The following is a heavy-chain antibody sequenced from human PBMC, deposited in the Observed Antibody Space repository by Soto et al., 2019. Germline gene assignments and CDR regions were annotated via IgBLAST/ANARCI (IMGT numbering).Heavy chain of an antibody. V-gene: IGHV3-64*01. CDR2: ISSNGVGT. J-gene: IGHJ6*03. Sequence: EVQLAESGGGLAQPGGSLRLSCAASGFTLSGYAMDWVRQAPGKGLEYVSGISSNGVGTYYANSVQGRFTISRDNSKNTVYLQMGSLRPEDMAVYYRARRARPDFYYMDVCGNGTTVTVSS. CDR3: ARRARPDFYYMDV. D-gene: IGHD6-6*01. CDR1: GFTLSGYA.